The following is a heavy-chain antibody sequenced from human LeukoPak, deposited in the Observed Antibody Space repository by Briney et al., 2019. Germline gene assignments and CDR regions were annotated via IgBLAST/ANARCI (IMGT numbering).Heavy chain of an antibody. CDR3: AKVKNSSGTTYYFDY. V-gene: IGHV3-23*01. D-gene: IGHD6-19*01. J-gene: IGHJ4*02. Sequence: GGSLRLSCAASGFTFSSYAMSWVRQAPGKGLEWVSAISGSGASTYYADSVKGRFTISRDNSKNTLYLQMSSLRAEDTAVYYCAKVKNSSGTTYYFDYWGQGTLVTVSS. CDR1: GFTFSSYA. CDR2: ISGSGAST.